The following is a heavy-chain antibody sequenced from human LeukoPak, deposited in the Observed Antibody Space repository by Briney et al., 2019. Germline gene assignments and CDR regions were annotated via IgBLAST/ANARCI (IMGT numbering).Heavy chain of an antibody. CDR3: ARRVVGATMDAFDI. V-gene: IGHV4-39*01. J-gene: IGHJ3*02. CDR2: IYYSGRT. CDR1: GVSISSSNSY. D-gene: IGHD1-26*01. Sequence: PSETLSLTCTVSGVSISSSNSYWAWIRQPPGKGLEWIGSIYYSGRTYYSPSLKSRVTISVDTSKNQFSLKLSSVTATDTAIYYCARRVVGATMDAFDIWGQGTMVTVSS.